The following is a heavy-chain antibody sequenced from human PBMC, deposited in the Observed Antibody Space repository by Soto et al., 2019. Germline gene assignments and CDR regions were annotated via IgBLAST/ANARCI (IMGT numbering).Heavy chain of an antibody. CDR2: IYHSGST. CDR1: GGSISSGGYS. V-gene: IGHV4-30-2*01. CDR3: ARAPAPLNSISWYYFDY. D-gene: IGHD6-13*01. J-gene: IGHJ4*01. Sequence: SETLSLTCAVSGGSISSGGYSWSWIRQPPGKGLEWIGYIYHSGSTYYNPSLKSRVTISVDRSKNQFSLKLSSVTAADTAVYYCARAPAPLNSISWYYFDYSGHGTLVTVSS.